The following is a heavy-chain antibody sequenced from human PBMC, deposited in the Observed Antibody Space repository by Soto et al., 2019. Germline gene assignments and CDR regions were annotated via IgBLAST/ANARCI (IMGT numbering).Heavy chain of an antibody. V-gene: IGHV5-51*03. D-gene: IGHD2-15*01. CDR1: GYTFGDFW. J-gene: IGHJ3*01. CDR2: IYPADSDT. CDR3: AREPGYSTSPSPDGFDV. Sequence: EVQLVQSGAEVKKPGESLKISCKGSGYTFGDFWIAWVRQMPGKGLEWMGIIYPADSDTRYSPSFQGQVTISADKSVNTAYLQWSSLRASDTAMYYCAREPGYSTSPSPDGFDVWGQGTMV.